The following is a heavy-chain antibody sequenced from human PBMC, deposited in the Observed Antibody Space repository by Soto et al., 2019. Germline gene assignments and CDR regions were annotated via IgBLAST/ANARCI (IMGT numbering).Heavy chain of an antibody. CDR2: LSGSGTST. V-gene: IGHV3-23*01. J-gene: IGHJ4*02. CDR3: EKATKNGGWFNPFDS. CDR1: GFSFVNYA. Sequence: GGSLRLSCAASGFSFVNYAMNWVRQAPGKGLEWVSGLSGSGTSTYYADSVKGRFTISRDNSRDTLFLQMNSLTADDTAVYYCEKATKNGGWFNPFDSWGQGALVTVSS. D-gene: IGHD6-19*01.